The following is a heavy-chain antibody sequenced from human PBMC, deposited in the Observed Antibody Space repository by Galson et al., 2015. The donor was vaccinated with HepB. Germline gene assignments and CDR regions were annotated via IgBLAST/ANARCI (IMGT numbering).Heavy chain of an antibody. CDR1: GGTFSSYA. V-gene: IGHV1-69*13. Sequence: SVKVSCKASGGTFSSYAISWVRQAPGQGLEWMGGIIPIFGTANYAQKFQGRVTITADEPTSTAYMELSSLRSEDTAVYYCARDLHRGSSMNWFDPWGQGTRSPSPQ. CDR3: ARDLHRGSSMNWFDP. J-gene: IGHJ5*02. CDR2: IIPIFGTA. D-gene: IGHD3-10*01.